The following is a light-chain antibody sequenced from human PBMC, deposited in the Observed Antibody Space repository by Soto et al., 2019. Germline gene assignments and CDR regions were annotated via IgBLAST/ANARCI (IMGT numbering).Light chain of an antibody. J-gene: IGKJ1*01. CDR3: MQALQTPPT. Sequence: DIVMTQSPVSLPVTPGEPASISCRSHQSLLNRNGHNHLDWYRQKPGQSPQLLIYLGSNRASGVPDRFSGSGSGTDFTLKISRVEAEDVGVYYCMQALQTPPTFGQGTKVEIK. CDR2: LGS. V-gene: IGKV2-28*01. CDR1: QSLLNRNGHNH.